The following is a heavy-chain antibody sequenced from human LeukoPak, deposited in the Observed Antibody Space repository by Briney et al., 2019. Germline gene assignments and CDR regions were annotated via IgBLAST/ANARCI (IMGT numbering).Heavy chain of an antibody. D-gene: IGHD3-22*01. Sequence: GASVKVSCKASGYTFTGYYMHWVRQAPGQGLEWMGWINPNSGGTNYAQKFQGRVTMTRDTSISTAYMELSRLRSDDTAVYYCARDLNYYDSSGLFDYWGQGTLVTVSS. J-gene: IGHJ4*02. CDR2: INPNSGGT. CDR1: GYTFTGYY. V-gene: IGHV1-2*02. CDR3: ARDLNYYDSSGLFDY.